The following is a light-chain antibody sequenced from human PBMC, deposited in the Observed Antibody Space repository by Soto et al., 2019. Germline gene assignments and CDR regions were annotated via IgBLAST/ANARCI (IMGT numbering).Light chain of an antibody. Sequence: QSVLTQSPSASASLGASVKLTCTLSSGHSSYAIAWQQQQPEKGPPYLMKDNSDGGHSKGDGVPDRCSGSSSGAEHYLTVSRLQSEDEADYYGQTWGTGSGVFGGGTKLTVL. CDR2: DNSDGGH. V-gene: IGLV4-69*01. CDR1: SGHSSYA. CDR3: QTWGTGSGV. J-gene: IGLJ3*02.